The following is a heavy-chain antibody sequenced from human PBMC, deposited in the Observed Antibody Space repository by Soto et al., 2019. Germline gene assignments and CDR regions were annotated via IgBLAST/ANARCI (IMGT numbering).Heavy chain of an antibody. CDR3: ARDPPGTGIDY. CDR2: IDSDGSST. V-gene: IGHV3-74*03. Sequence: EVQLVEAGGGLVQPGGSLRLSCAASGFTFSSHWMHWVRQAPGKELVWVSHIDSDGSSTTYADSVKGRFTISRDNAKNTLYLQMNSLRAEDTAVYYCARDPPGTGIDYWGQGTLVTVSS. J-gene: IGHJ4*02. D-gene: IGHD3-10*01. CDR1: GFTFSSHW.